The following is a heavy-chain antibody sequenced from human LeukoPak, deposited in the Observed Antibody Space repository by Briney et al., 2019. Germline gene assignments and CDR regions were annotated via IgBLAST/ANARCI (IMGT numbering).Heavy chain of an antibody. CDR3: AKTQTWYSSGQDAFDI. Sequence: GGSLRLSCAASGFTFSSYAMSWVRQAPGKGLEWVSAISGSGGSTYYADSVKGRFTISRDNSKNTLYLQMNSLRAEDTAVYYCAKTQTWYSSGQDAFDIWGQGTMVTVSS. D-gene: IGHD6-19*01. CDR1: GFTFSSYA. J-gene: IGHJ3*02. V-gene: IGHV3-23*01. CDR2: ISGSGGST.